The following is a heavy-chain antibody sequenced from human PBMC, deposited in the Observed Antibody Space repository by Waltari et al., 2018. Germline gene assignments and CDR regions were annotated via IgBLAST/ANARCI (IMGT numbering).Heavy chain of an antibody. D-gene: IGHD6-6*01. J-gene: IGHJ4*02. CDR3: ARTRYSSSSPLDY. V-gene: IGHV4-34*01. CDR2: INHSGST. CDR1: GGSFSGYY. Sequence: QMQLQQWGAGLLKPSETLSLTCAVYGGSFSGYYWSWIRQPPGKGLEWIGEINHSGSTNYNPSLKSRVTISGDTSKNQFSLKLSSVTAADTAVYYCARTRYSSSSPLDYWGQGTLVTVSS.